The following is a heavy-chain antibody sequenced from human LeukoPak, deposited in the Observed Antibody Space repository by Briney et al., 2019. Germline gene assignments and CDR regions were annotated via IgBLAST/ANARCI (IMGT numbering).Heavy chain of an antibody. D-gene: IGHD2/OR15-2a*01. CDR3: ARGLPTWATGQDYYYYYYMDV. J-gene: IGHJ6*03. CDR2: INHSGST. CDR1: GGSFSGYY. Sequence: SETLSLTRAVYGGSFSGYYWSWIRQPPGKGLEWIGEINHSGSTNYNPSLKSRVTISVDTSKNQFSLKLSSVTAADTAVYYCARGLPTWATGQDYYYYYYMDVWGKGTTVTVSS. V-gene: IGHV4-34*01.